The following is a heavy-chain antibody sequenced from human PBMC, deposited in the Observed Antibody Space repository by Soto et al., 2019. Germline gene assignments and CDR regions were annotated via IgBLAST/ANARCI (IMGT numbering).Heavy chain of an antibody. CDR2: IVVGSGNT. D-gene: IGHD2-15*01. V-gene: IGHV1-58*01. CDR1: GFTFTSSA. Sequence: SVKVSCKASGFTFTSSAAQWVRQARGQRLEWIGWIVVGSGNTNYAQKFQERVTITRDMSTSTAYMELSSLRSEDTAVYYCAAGRHCSGGSCYSGDWFDPWGQGTLVTVSS. J-gene: IGHJ5*02. CDR3: AAGRHCSGGSCYSGDWFDP.